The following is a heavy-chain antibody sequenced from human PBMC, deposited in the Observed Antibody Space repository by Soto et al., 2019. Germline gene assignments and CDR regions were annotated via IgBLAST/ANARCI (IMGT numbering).Heavy chain of an antibody. CDR2: IYSGGST. D-gene: IGHD2-21*02. V-gene: IGHV3-53*01. CDR1: GFTVSSNY. CDR3: ASSGGDSVSYFDY. Sequence: EVQLVESGGGLIQPGGSLRLSCAASGFTVSSNYMSWVRQAPGKGVEWVSVIYSGGSTYYADSVKGRFTISRDNSKNRLYLQMNSLSGEDTAVYYCASSGGDSVSYFDYWGQGTLVTVSS. J-gene: IGHJ4*02.